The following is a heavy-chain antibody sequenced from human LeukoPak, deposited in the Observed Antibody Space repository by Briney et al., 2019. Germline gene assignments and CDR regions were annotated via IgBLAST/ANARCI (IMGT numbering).Heavy chain of an antibody. Sequence: GGSLRLSCAASGFTFNSYAMSWVRQAPGKGLEWVSAISGSGGSTYYADSVKGRFTISRDNSKNTLYLQMNSLRAEDTAVYYCAKGPSMVVDHFDYWGQGTLVTVSS. CDR1: GFTFNSYA. D-gene: IGHD2-21*01. V-gene: IGHV3-23*01. CDR2: ISGSGGST. CDR3: AKGPSMVVDHFDY. J-gene: IGHJ4*02.